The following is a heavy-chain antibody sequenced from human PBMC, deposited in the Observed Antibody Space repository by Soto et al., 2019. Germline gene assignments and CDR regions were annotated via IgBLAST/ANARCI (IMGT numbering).Heavy chain of an antibody. CDR2: ISGSGGST. Sequence: EVQLLESGGGLVQPGGSLRLSCAASGFTFSSYAMAWLRQAPGKGLEWVSGISGSGGSTYYADSVKGRFTISRDNSKNTLYLQMNSLRAEDTAVYYCAKMNADGYNYGTRYWGQGTLVTVSS. V-gene: IGHV3-23*01. D-gene: IGHD5-18*01. CDR3: AKMNADGYNYGTRY. J-gene: IGHJ4*02. CDR1: GFTFSSYA.